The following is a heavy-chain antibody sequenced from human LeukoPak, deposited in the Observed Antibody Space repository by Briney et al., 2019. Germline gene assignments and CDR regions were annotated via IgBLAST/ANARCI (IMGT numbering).Heavy chain of an antibody. J-gene: IGHJ4*02. D-gene: IGHD3-16*01. CDR3: TRGAGWLIDY. CDR1: GDSLSSGYYY. Sequence: SQTLSLTCTVSGDSLSSGYYYRSWIRQPPGKGLEWIGYIYYNGDTYYNPSLKSRVTISADTSKNHFSLKLNSVTTADTAVYYCTRGAGWLIDYWGQGILVTVSS. V-gene: IGHV4-30-2*01. CDR2: IYYNGDT.